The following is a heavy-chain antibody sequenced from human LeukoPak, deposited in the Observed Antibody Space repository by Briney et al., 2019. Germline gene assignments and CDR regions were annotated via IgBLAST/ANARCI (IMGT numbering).Heavy chain of an antibody. J-gene: IGHJ4*02. V-gene: IGHV1-2*02. CDR2: INPNIGDT. CDR1: GYXFTGYY. D-gene: IGHD6-13*01. Sequence: ASVKVSCKASGYXFTGYYMHWVRQAPGQGLEWMGWINPNIGDTNYAQKFRGRVTMTRDTSISTAYMELSRLRFDDTAVYYCARINSSRWYDFWGQGTLVTVSS. CDR3: ARINSSRWYDF.